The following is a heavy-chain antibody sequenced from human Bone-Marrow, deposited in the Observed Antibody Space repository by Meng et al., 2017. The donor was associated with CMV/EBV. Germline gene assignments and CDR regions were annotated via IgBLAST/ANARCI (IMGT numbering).Heavy chain of an antibody. CDR3: ARGKTVKRTSSGYFDY. D-gene: IGHD3-22*01. CDR1: GGSFRGYY. Sequence: YGGSFRGYYWSWIRQPPGKGLEWIGEINHSGSTNYNPSLKSRVTISVDTSKNQFSLKLSSVTAADTAVYYCARGKTVKRTSSGYFDYWGQGTLVTVSS. CDR2: INHSGST. J-gene: IGHJ4*02. V-gene: IGHV4-34*01.